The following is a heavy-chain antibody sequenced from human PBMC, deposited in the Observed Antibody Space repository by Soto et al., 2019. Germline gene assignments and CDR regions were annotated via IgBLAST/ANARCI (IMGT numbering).Heavy chain of an antibody. D-gene: IGHD3-10*01. CDR1: WFTVSSNY. CDR2: IYSGGST. J-gene: IGHJ4*02. Sequence: VGSLRLSCAASWFTVSSNYMSWVRQAPGKGLEWVSVIYSGGSTYYADSVKGRFTISRDNSKNTLYLQMNSLRAEDTAVYYCARGITGGGYYGSEHFDYWGQGTLVTVSS. V-gene: IGHV3-53*01. CDR3: ARGITGGGYYGSEHFDY.